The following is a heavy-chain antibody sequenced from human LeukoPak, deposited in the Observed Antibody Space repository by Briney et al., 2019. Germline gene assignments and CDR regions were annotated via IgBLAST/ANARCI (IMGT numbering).Heavy chain of an antibody. D-gene: IGHD4-23*01. J-gene: IGHJ4*02. CDR3: ARVGGNSGFDY. CDR1: GFTFSNYL. Sequence: GGSLRLSCVASGFTFSNYLMNWVRQAPGKGLEWVSYISSSGSTIYYADSVKGRFTISRDNAKNSLYLQMNSLRAEDTAVYYCARVGGNSGFDYWGQGTLVTVSS. CDR2: ISSSGSTI. V-gene: IGHV3-48*04.